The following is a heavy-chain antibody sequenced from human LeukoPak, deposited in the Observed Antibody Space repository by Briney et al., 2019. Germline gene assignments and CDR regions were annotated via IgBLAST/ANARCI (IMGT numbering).Heavy chain of an antibody. CDR3: AREAGSSSSDWFDP. CDR2: IYYSGST. J-gene: IGHJ5*02. V-gene: IGHV4-31*03. CDR1: GGSISSGGYY. Sequence: SQTLSLTCTVSGGSISSGGYYWSRIRQHPGKGLEWIGYIYYSGSTYYNPSLKSRVTISVDTSKNQFSLKLSSVTAADTAVYYCAREAGSSSSDWFDPWGQGTLVTVSS. D-gene: IGHD6-6*01.